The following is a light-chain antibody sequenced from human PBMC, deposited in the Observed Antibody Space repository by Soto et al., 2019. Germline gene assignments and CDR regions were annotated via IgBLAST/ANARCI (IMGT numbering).Light chain of an antibody. CDR3: QQYGSSPLT. CDR1: QSINSN. J-gene: IGKJ4*01. Sequence: EIVLTQSPATLSVSPGERATLSCRASQSINSNLAWYQQQPGQAPQLLIYPASSRATGIPDRFSGSGSGTDFTLTISRLEPEDFAVYYCQQYGSSPLTFGGGTKVDIK. CDR2: PAS. V-gene: IGKV3-20*01.